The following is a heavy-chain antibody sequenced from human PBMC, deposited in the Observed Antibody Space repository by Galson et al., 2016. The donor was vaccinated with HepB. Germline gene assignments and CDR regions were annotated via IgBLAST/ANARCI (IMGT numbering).Heavy chain of an antibody. CDR1: GFIFSKAW. Sequence: SLRLSCAASGFIFSKAWMTWVRQAPGKGLEWVGRIKSEAEGGATDYGAPVKGRFTISRDDSKNTLYLQMNRLKAEDTAVYYSTTDVYWGQGTLVTVSS. CDR2: IKSEAEGGAT. V-gene: IGHV3-15*01. CDR3: TTDVY. J-gene: IGHJ4*02.